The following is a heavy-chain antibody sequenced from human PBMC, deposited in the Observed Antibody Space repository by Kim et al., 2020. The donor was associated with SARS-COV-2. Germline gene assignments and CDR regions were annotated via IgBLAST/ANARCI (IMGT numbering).Heavy chain of an antibody. Sequence: GGSLRLSCTASGFTFGDYAMSWVRQAPGKGLEGVGFIRSKAYGGTSEYAASVKGRFTISRDDSKSIAYLQMNSLKTEDTAVYYCTHPEYSQPPYYYGMDVWGPGTTVTVSS. V-gene: IGHV3-49*04. J-gene: IGHJ6*02. CDR2: IRSKAYGGTS. D-gene: IGHD6-6*01. CDR1: GFTFGDYA. CDR3: THPEYSQPPYYYGMDV.